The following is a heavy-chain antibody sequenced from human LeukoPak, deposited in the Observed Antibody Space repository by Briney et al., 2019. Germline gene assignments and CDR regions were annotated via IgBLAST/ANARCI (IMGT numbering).Heavy chain of an antibody. Sequence: GASVKVSCKASGYTFTSYFMHWVRQAPGQGLEWMGIINPSRGSTNYAQKFQGRVTMTEDTSTDTAYMELSSLRSEDTAVYYCATIPAVVVTANFDYWGQGTLVTVSS. CDR3: ATIPAVVVTANFDY. CDR2: INPSRGST. J-gene: IGHJ4*02. D-gene: IGHD2-21*02. CDR1: GYTFTSYF. V-gene: IGHV1-46*01.